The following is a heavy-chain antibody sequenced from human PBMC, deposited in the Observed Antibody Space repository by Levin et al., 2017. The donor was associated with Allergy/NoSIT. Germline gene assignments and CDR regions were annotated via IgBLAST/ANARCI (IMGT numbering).Heavy chain of an antibody. V-gene: IGHV5-51*01. D-gene: IGHD5-12*01. CDR2: IYHGDSDT. J-gene: IGHJ3*01. CDR3: ARHVPSDIVGNAFDV. Sequence: AGGSLRLSCKASGYSFINYWIGWVRQMPGKGLEWMGIIYHGDSDTRYSPSFQGQVTISADKSISTGYLQWSSLKASDTAIYYCARHVPSDIVGNAFDVWGQGTMVTVSS. CDR1: GYSFINYW.